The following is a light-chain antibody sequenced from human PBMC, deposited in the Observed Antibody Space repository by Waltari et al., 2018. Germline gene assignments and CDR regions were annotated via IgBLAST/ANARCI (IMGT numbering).Light chain of an antibody. J-gene: IGKJ4*01. CDR3: QQYYNWPLI. CDR2: DVS. CDR1: QGVSSK. Sequence: EIVMTQSPVTLYVSPGERATISCRASQGVSSKLAWYQQKFGQAPKVLIYDVSTRATGTPARFSGTGSGTKFTLIISSLQSEDFALYYCQQYYNWPLIFGGGTKVEIK. V-gene: IGKV3-15*01.